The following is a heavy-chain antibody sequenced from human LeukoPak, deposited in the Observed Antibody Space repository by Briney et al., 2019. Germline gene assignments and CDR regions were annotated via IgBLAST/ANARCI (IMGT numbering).Heavy chain of an antibody. CDR1: GYTLTELS. CDR3: ARDTNYYDSRVFDY. Sequence: ASVKVSCKVSGYTLTELSMHWVRQAPGKGLEWMGSFDPEDGETIYAQKFQGRVTMTEDTSTDTAYMELSSLRSDDTAVYYCARDTNYYDSRVFDYWGQGTLVTVSS. J-gene: IGHJ4*02. CDR2: FDPEDGET. V-gene: IGHV1-24*01. D-gene: IGHD3-22*01.